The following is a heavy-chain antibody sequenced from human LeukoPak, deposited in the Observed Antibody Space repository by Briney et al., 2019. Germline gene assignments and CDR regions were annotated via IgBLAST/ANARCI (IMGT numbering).Heavy chain of an antibody. V-gene: IGHV4-34*01. CDR3: ARGPTISETGYFVY. D-gene: IGHD5-24*01. J-gene: IGHJ4*03. Sequence: PETLSLTCAVYGGSFSTYYWSWIRQSPGKGLEWIAEINHRGDTNYNPSVKSRVTISVDTSKNQFPLKITSLTAADTAVYYCARGPTISETGYFVYWGQGTLVTVSS. CDR2: INHRGDT. CDR1: GGSFSTYY.